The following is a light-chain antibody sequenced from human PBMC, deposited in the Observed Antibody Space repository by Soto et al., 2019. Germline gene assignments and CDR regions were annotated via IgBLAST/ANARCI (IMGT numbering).Light chain of an antibody. CDR3: QQYEKWPPSIT. V-gene: IGKV3-15*01. CDR1: QSVSRN. CDR2: GAS. Sequence: EIVMTQSPATLSVSPGERATLSCRASQSVSRNLAWYQQKPGQAPRLLIYGASTRATGISARFSGGGSGPDFNLTISSLQSEDFALYFCQQYEKWPPSITFGQGTRMEIK. J-gene: IGKJ5*01.